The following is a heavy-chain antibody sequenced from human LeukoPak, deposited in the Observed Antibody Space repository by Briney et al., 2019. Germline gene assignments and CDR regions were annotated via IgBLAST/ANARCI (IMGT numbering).Heavy chain of an antibody. J-gene: IGHJ4*02. CDR2: IYYSGST. Sequence: PSETLSLTCTVSGGSISSYYWSWIRQPPGKGLEWIGYIYYSGSTNYNPSLKSRVTISVDTSKNQFSLKLSSVTAADTATYYCARRYSSGFYYFDYWGQGALVTVSS. CDR3: ARRYSSGFYYFDY. CDR1: GGSISSYY. V-gene: IGHV4-59*01. D-gene: IGHD6-19*01.